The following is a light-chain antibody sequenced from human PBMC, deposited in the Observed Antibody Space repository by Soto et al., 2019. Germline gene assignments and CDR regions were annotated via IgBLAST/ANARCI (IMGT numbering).Light chain of an antibody. CDR3: AAWDDNLNAYV. Sequence: QSVLTQPPSASSTPGQTVTISCSGSTSNIGTFYVYWYQHLPGTAPKLLIYLGDQRASGVSDRFSGSKSGTSASLAINGRRSDDEADDYCAAWDDNLNAYVFGSGTKLTVL. J-gene: IGLJ1*01. V-gene: IGLV1-47*02. CDR1: TSNIGTFY. CDR2: LGD.